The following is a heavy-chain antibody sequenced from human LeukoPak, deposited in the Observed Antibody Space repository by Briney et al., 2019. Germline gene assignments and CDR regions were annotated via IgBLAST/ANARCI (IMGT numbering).Heavy chain of an antibody. CDR3: ARHGTSGTNLIWFDP. CDR1: GFTFSSYV. CDR2: IYYSGST. V-gene: IGHV4-59*01. Sequence: PGGSLRLSCSASGFTFSSYVMHWVRQAPGKGLEWIGYIYYSGSTNYNPSLKSRVTISVDTSKNQFSLKLSSVTAADTAVYYCARHGTSGTNLIWFDPWGQGTLVTVSS. D-gene: IGHD1-1*01. J-gene: IGHJ5*02.